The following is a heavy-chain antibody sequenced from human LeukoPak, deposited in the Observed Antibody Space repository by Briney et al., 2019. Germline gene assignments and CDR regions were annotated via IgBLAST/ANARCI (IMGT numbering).Heavy chain of an antibody. CDR2: IYSGGST. V-gene: IGHV3-53*01. CDR1: GFTVSSNY. CDR3: ARRGYCSGGSCYYFDY. J-gene: IGHJ4*02. D-gene: IGHD2-15*01. Sequence: PGGSLRLSCAASGFTVSSNYMSWVRQAPGKGLEWVSVIYSGGSTYYADSVKGRFTISRDNSKNTLYLQMNSLRAEDTAVYYCARRGYCSGGSCYYFDYWGQGTLVTVSS.